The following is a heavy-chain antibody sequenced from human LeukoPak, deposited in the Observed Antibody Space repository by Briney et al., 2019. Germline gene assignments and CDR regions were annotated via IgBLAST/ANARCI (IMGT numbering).Heavy chain of an antibody. D-gene: IGHD5-12*01. V-gene: IGHV3-7*01. CDR2: INPAGSET. J-gene: IGHJ4*02. Sequence: GGSLRLSCAASGFSFNAYWMAWVRQAPGTGLEWVANINPAGSETFHVDPVEGRFSISRDHAKNLVYLQMNSLRAEDTAVYYCATFGLVAALDLWGQGTLVTVSS. CDR1: GFSFNAYW. CDR3: ATFGLVAALDL.